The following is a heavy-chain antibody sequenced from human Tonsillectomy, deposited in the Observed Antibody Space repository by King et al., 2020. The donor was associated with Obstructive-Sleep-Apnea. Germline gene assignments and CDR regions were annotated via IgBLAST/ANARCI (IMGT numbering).Heavy chain of an antibody. Sequence: QLVQSGGGLVQPGRSLRLSCAASGFTFDDYAMHWVRQAPGKGLEWVSGISWNSGSIGYADSVKGRFTISRDNAKNSLYLQMNSLRAEDTALYYCAKAGGCSSTSCYRTWGAFDIWGQGTMVTVSS. CDR3: AKAGGCSSTSCYRTWGAFDI. CDR1: GFTFDDYA. CDR2: ISWNSGSI. V-gene: IGHV3-9*01. J-gene: IGHJ3*02. D-gene: IGHD2-2*01.